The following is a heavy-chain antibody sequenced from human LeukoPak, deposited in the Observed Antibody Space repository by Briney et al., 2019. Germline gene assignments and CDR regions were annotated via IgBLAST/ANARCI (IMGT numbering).Heavy chain of an antibody. J-gene: IGHJ5*02. V-gene: IGHV4-4*07. CDR3: ARDASGRDNWFDP. D-gene: IGHD3-10*01. CDR1: GGSMSNYY. CDR2: IYASGST. Sequence: SETLSLTCTVSGGSMSNYYWNWIRQPAGKRLEWIGRIYASGSTNYNPSLKSRVTILVDTSKNQFSLNLSSVTAADTAVYYGARDASGRDNWFDPWGQGTLVTVSS.